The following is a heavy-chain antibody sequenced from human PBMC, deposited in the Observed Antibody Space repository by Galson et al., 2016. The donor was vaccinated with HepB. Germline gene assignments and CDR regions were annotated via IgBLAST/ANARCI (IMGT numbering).Heavy chain of an antibody. D-gene: IGHD2-2*02. CDR2: ISASAGTT. CDR1: GFSFSSYA. V-gene: IGHV3-23*01. J-gene: IGHJ1*01. CDR3: AKDYTTSWQGRACQH. Sequence: SLRLSCAASGFSFSSYAMTWVRQAPGKGLEWVSTISASAGTTYYADSVKGRLTISRDSSMSTLFLQMNSLSPEDTAVYYCAKDYTTSWQGRACQHWGQGTLVSVSS.